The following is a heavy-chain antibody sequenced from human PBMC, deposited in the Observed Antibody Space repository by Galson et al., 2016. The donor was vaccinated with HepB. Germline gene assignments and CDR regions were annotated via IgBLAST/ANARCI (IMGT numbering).Heavy chain of an antibody. CDR1: GFTFSSYG. CDR2: ISYDGSDK. V-gene: IGHV3-30*18. D-gene: IGHD3-22*01. J-gene: IGHJ6*02. CDR3: AKDRRYYDSSGYFWEGYYYDGMDV. Sequence: SLRLSCAASGFTFSSYGMHWVRQAPGKGLEWEAVISYDGSDKYYADSVKGRFTISRDNSKNTLYLQMNSLGPEDTAVYYCAKDRRYYDSSGYFWEGYYYDGMDVWGQGTTVTVSS.